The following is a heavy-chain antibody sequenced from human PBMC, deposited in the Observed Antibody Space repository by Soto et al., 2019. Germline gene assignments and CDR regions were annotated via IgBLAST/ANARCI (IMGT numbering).Heavy chain of an antibody. J-gene: IGHJ5*02. CDR3: ARLVVVAPVANA. CDR1: GGSISYNSYY. CDR2: IFYTGTT. D-gene: IGHD2-2*01. V-gene: IGHV4-39*02. Sequence: QLKLQESGPGLVKPSETLSLTCSVSGGSISYNSYYWGWIRQPPGKGLEWVGGIFYTGTTYYSPSLKDRVTISVDTSKNSFSLNLTSVTAADTAVSFCARLVVVAPVANAWGQGTLVTVSS.